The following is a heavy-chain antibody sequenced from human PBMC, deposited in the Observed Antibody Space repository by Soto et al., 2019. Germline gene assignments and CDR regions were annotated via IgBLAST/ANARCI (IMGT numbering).Heavy chain of an antibody. J-gene: IGHJ4*02. V-gene: IGHV3-23*01. CDR3: AKERSSGWSFDY. CDR2: ISGSGDST. CDR1: GFTFSTYA. Sequence: GGSLRLSCAASGFTFSTYAMAWVRQAPGKGLEWVSGISGSGDSTYYADSVKGRFTVSRDNSKNTLYLQMNSLRAEDTAVFYCAKERSSGWSFDYWGQGTLVTVSS. D-gene: IGHD6-19*01.